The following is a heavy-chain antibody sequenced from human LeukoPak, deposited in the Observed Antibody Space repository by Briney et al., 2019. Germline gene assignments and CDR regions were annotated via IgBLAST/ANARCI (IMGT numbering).Heavy chain of an antibody. D-gene: IGHD1-26*01. CDR2: ISGSGGNT. Sequence: GGSLRLSCAASGFTFSNYAMSWVRQAPGKGLEWVSAISGSGGNTYYADSVKGRFTISRDNSKNTLYLQLNSLRAEDTAVYYCAKAIVGAYFDYWGQGTLVTVSS. J-gene: IGHJ4*02. CDR3: AKAIVGAYFDY. V-gene: IGHV3-23*01. CDR1: GFTFSNYA.